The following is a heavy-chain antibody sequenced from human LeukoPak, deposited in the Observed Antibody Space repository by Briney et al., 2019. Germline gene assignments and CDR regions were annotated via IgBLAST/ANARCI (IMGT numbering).Heavy chain of an antibody. CDR3: ARLQGDYSFDY. Sequence: PSETLSLTCTVSGGSISSSHWSWIRQPAGKGLEWIGRIKAGGITNYSPSLKSRVTLSVDTSKNQFSLKLSSVIAADTAVYYCARLQGDYSFDYWGQGTLVTVSS. J-gene: IGHJ4*02. CDR1: GGSISSSH. CDR2: IKAGGIT. D-gene: IGHD4-11*01. V-gene: IGHV4-4*07.